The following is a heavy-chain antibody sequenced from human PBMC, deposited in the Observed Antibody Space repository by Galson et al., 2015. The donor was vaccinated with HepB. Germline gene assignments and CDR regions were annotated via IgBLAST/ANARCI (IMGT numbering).Heavy chain of an antibody. J-gene: IGHJ4*02. CDR3: ARVDFGELLYFDY. V-gene: IGHV3-48*04. D-gene: IGHD3-10*01. Sequence: SLRLSCAASGFTFSSYSMNWVRQAPGKGLEWVSYISSSSSTIYYADSVKGRFTISRDNAKNSLYLQMNSLRAEDTAVYYCARVDFGELLYFDYWGQGTLVTVSS. CDR1: GFTFSSYS. CDR2: ISSSSSTI.